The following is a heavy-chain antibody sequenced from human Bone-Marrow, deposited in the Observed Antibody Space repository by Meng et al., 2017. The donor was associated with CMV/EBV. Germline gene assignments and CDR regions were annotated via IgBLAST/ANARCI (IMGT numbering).Heavy chain of an antibody. CDR2: IYPGDSDT. CDR3: ARMHYRTGAGLNLYYYYGMDV. D-gene: IGHD1-14*01. CDR1: GYTFSSQW. V-gene: IGHV5-51*01. J-gene: IGHJ6*02. Sequence: GESLKISCKGSGYTFSSQWIGWVRQMPGKGLEWMGIIYPGDSDTRYSPSFQGQVTISADKSISTAYLQWSSLKASDTAMYYCARMHYRTGAGLNLYYYYGMDVWGQGTTVTVSS.